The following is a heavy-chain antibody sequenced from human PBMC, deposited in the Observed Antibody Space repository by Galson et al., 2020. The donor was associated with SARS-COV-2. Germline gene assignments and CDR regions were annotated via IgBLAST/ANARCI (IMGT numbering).Heavy chain of an antibody. CDR2: ISYDGSNK. V-gene: IGHV3-30*18. CDR1: GFTFSSYG. CDR3: AKPLPLLVVYALYDY. Sequence: GESLKISCAASGFTFSSYGMHWVRQATGKGLEWVAVISYDGSNKYYADSVKGRFTISRDNSKNTLYLQMNSLRAEDTAVYYCAKPLPLLVVYALYDYWGQGTLVTVSS. D-gene: IGHD2-8*02. J-gene: IGHJ4*02.